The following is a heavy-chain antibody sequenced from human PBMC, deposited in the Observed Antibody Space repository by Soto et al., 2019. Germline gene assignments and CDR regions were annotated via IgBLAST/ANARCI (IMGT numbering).Heavy chain of an antibody. CDR2: INHSGST. D-gene: IGHD6-19*01. J-gene: IGHJ5*02. Sequence: SETLSLTCAVYGGSFSGYYWSWIRQPPGKGLEWIGEINHSGSTNYNPSLKSRVTISVDTSKNQFSLKLSSVTAADTAVYYCARLVSSREWLVQEHWFDPWGQGTLVTV. CDR3: ARLVSSREWLVQEHWFDP. V-gene: IGHV4-34*01. CDR1: GGSFSGYY.